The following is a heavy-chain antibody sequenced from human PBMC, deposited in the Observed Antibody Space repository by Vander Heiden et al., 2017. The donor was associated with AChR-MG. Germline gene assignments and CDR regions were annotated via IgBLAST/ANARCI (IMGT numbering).Heavy chain of an antibody. J-gene: IGHJ4*02. CDR3: ASAKGYCSGGTCYIQGLDY. Sequence: QVQLQESGPGLVKPSETLSLTCTVSSGSISNYYWSWVRQPPGKGLEWIGYISYSGSTNYNPSLKSRVTISVDTSKNQFSLRLSSVTAADTAVYYCASAKGYCSGGTCYIQGLDYWGQGTLVTVSS. CDR1: SGSISNYY. CDR2: ISYSGST. D-gene: IGHD2-15*01. V-gene: IGHV4-59*01.